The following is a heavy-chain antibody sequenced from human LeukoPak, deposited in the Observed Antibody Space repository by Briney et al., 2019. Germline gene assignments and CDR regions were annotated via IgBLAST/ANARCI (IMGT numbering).Heavy chain of an antibody. J-gene: IGHJ5*02. V-gene: IGHV3-23*01. CDR1: GFTFSSYA. CDR3: AKDRACSSASCWLNWLDP. Sequence: PAGSLRLSCAASGFTFSSYAMSWVRQAPGKGLEWVSAISGSGGSTYYADSVKGRFTISRDNSKNTLYLQMNSPRAEDTAVYYCAKDRACSSASCWLNWLDPWGQGTLVTVSS. D-gene: IGHD2-2*01. CDR2: ISGSGGST.